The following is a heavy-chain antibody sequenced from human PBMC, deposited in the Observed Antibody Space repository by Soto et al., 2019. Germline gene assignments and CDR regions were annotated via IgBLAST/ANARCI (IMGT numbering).Heavy chain of an antibody. D-gene: IGHD3-3*01. V-gene: IGHV3-9*01. Sequence: SLRLSCAASGFTFDDYAMHWVRQAPGKGLEWVSGISWNSGSIGYADSVKGRFTISRDNAKNSLYLQMNSLRAEDTALYYCAKDRSYDFWSGYYGVDYWGQGTLVTVSS. CDR1: GFTFDDYA. CDR3: AKDRSYDFWSGYYGVDY. J-gene: IGHJ4*02. CDR2: ISWNSGSI.